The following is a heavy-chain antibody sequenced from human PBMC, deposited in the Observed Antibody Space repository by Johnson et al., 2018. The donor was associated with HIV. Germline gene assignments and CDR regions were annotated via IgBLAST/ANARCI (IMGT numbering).Heavy chain of an antibody. J-gene: IGHJ3*02. Sequence: QMQLVESGGGVVQPGRSLRLSCAASGFTFSSYGMHWVRQAPGKGLEWVAVIWYDGSNKYYADSVKGRFTITRDNSKKTLYLQMNSLRAEDTAVYYCAKDPTYESSGYFADDFDIWRQGTMFTVSS. CDR3: AKDPTYESSGYFADDFDI. CDR1: GFTFSSYG. CDR2: IWYDGSNK. D-gene: IGHD3-22*01. V-gene: IGHV3-33*06.